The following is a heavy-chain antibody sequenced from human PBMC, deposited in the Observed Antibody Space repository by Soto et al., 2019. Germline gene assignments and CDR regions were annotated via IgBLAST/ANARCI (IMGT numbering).Heavy chain of an antibody. CDR2: IYYSGST. V-gene: IGHV4-39*01. D-gene: IGHD1-20*01. CDR3: ASPCITGTTFVSHYYYYMDV. CDR1: GGSISSSSYY. Sequence: TSETLSLTCTVSGGSISSSSYYWGWIRQPPGKGLEWIGSIYYSGSTYYNPSLKSRVTISVDTSKNQFSLKLSSVTAADTAVYYCASPCITGTTFVSHYYYYMDVWGKGTTVTVSS. J-gene: IGHJ6*03.